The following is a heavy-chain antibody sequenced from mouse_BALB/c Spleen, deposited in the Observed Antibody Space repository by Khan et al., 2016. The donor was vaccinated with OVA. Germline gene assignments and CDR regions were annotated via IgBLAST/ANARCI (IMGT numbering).Heavy chain of an antibody. CDR3: ARRGLRWDFDY. CDR1: GYTFINYW. D-gene: IGHD1-1*01. Sequence: QVQLKQSGAELAKPGASVKMSCKASGYTFINYWILWIKQRPGQGLEWIGYINPCTGYTEYNQNFKDKATLTADKSSSTAYMELSSLTSEDSTVYYCARRGLRWDFDYWGQGTTLTVSS. J-gene: IGHJ2*01. CDR2: INPCTGYT. V-gene: IGHV1-7*01.